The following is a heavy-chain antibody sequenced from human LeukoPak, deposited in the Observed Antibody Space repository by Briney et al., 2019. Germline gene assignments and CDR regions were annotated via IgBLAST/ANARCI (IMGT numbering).Heavy chain of an antibody. V-gene: IGHV1-18*01. J-gene: IGHJ4*02. Sequence: ASVKVSCTASGYTFTNYGISWVRQAPGQGLEWMGWISGYNGNTKYAQKVQGRVTMTTDTSTSTAYMDLGSVRSDDTAVYYCARTYYYDTSGYYHFDYWGQGTLVPVSS. CDR3: ARTYYYDTSGYYHFDY. CDR2: ISGYNGNT. CDR1: GYTFTNYG. D-gene: IGHD3-22*01.